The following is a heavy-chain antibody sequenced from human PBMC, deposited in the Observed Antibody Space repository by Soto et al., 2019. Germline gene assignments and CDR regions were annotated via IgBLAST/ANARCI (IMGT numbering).Heavy chain of an antibody. V-gene: IGHV1-69*12. Sequence: QVQLVQSGAEVKKPGSSVTVSCRASGGTFSSYTISWVRQAPGQGLEWMGGIIPIFGTANYAQKFQGRVTITADESRSTAYMGLSSLRSEDTAVYYCARGNHRWLQLWYFDLWGRGTLVTVSS. J-gene: IGHJ2*01. CDR2: IIPIFGTA. CDR3: ARGNHRWLQLWYFDL. CDR1: GGTFSSYT. D-gene: IGHD5-12*01.